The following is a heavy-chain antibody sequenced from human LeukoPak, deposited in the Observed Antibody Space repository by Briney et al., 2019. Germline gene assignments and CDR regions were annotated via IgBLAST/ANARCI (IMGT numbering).Heavy chain of an antibody. V-gene: IGHV4-4*07. J-gene: IGHJ4*02. CDR2: IYTSGST. CDR1: GGSISSYY. Sequence: PSETLSLTCTVSGGSISSYYWSWIRQPAGKGLEWIGRIYTSGSTNYNPSLKSRVTMSVDTSKNQFSLKLSSVTAADTAVYYCARDQYYYDSSGYLFDYWGQGTLVTVS. CDR3: ARDQYYYDSSGYLFDY. D-gene: IGHD3-22*01.